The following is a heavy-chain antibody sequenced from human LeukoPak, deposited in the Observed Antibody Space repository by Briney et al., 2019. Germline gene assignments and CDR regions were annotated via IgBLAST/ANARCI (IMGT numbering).Heavy chain of an antibody. CDR1: GFTFSSYG. CDR2: ISYDGSNK. J-gene: IGHJ4*02. D-gene: IGHD3-22*01. V-gene: IGHV3-30*18. CDR3: AKDHAPYYDSSRALSY. Sequence: PGGSLRLSCAASGFTFSSYGMHWVRQAPGKGLEWVAVISYDGSNKYYADSVKGRFTISRDNSKNTLYLQMNSLRAEDTAVYYCAKDHAPYYDSSRALSYWGQGTLVTVSS.